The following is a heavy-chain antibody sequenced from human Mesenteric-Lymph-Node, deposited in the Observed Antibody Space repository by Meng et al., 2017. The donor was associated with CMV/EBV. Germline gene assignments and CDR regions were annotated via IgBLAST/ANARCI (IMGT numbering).Heavy chain of an antibody. V-gene: IGHV5-51*01. CDR1: GYSFNSNW. D-gene: IGHD3-16*01. CDR2: IYPRDSDT. CDR3: ARLGAGSRRADFDY. Sequence: GESLKISCQGSGYSFNSNWILWVRYMPGRGLEWMGIIYPRDSDTTYNPSFKGQVTISVDKAINTAYLQWSSLKASDSAIYYCARLGAGSRRADFDYWGQGTLVTVSS. J-gene: IGHJ4*02.